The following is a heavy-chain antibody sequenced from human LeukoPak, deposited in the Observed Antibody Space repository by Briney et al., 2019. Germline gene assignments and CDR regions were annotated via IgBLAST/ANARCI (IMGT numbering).Heavy chain of an antibody. CDR2: ISSSSSTI. V-gene: IGHV3-48*04. CDR1: GFIISSYS. D-gene: IGHD6-6*01. Sequence: GGSLRLSCAASGFIISSYSMNWVRQAPGKGLEWVSYISSSSSTIYYTDSVKGRFTISRDNNKNSLYLQMNSLRAEDTAVYYCAREYSSSSGRAFDIWGQGTMVTISS. J-gene: IGHJ3*02. CDR3: AREYSSSSGRAFDI.